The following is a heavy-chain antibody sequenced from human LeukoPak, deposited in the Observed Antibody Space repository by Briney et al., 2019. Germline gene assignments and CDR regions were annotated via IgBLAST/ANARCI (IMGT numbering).Heavy chain of an antibody. V-gene: IGHV3-15*01. CDR3: RLFHKDDSGSASDS. CDR2: IKSKSDGCTT. CDR1: GFTFKNAW. J-gene: IGHJ4*02. Sequence: GGSLRLSCAASGFTFKNAWMNWVRQAPGKGLEWVGRIKSKSDGCTTDYAAPVKGRFAISRDDSKNTLSLQMNSLKTADSAVYYCRLFHKDDSGSASDSWGQGTLVTVSS. D-gene: IGHD3-10*01.